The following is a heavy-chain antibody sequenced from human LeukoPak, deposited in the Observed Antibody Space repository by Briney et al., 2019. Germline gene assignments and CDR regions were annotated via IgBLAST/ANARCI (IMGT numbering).Heavy chain of an antibody. V-gene: IGHV3-53*01. CDR3: ARDQYNSNWYGSYYYGMDV. Sequence: GGSLRLSCAASGFTVSSNYMSWVRQAPGKGLEWVSLIYSGGSTYYADSVKGRFTISRDNSKNTLYLQMNSLRAQDTAVYYCARDQYNSNWYGSYYYGMDVWGQGTTVTVSS. D-gene: IGHD6-13*01. CDR2: IYSGGST. J-gene: IGHJ6*02. CDR1: GFTVSSNY.